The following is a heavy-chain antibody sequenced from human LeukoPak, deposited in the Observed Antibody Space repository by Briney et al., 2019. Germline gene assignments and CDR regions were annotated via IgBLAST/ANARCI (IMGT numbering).Heavy chain of an antibody. V-gene: IGHV3-30*07. CDR1: GFTFSSYA. CDR3: AKVTGDYLAYYYYGMDV. D-gene: IGHD4-17*01. CDR2: ISYDGSNK. J-gene: IGHJ6*02. Sequence: PGGSLRLSCAASGFTFSSYAMHWVRQAPGKGLEWVAVISYDGSNKYYADSVKGRFTISRDNSKNTLYLQVNSLRADDTAVYYCAKVTGDYLAYYYYGMDVWGQGTTVTVSS.